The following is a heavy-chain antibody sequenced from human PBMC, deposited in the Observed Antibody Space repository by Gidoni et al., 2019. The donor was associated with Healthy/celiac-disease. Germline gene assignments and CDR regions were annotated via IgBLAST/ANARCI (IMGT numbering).Heavy chain of an antibody. Sequence: EVQLVESGGGLVKPGGSLRLSCAASGFTFSSYSMNWVSQAPGKGLEWVSSISSSSSYIYYADSVKGRFTISRDNAKNSLYLQMNSLRAEDTAVYYCARDIRGGITMMHYYYYGMDVWGQGTTVTVSS. CDR2: ISSSSSYI. CDR3: ARDIRGGITMMHYYYYGMDV. CDR1: GFTFSSYS. V-gene: IGHV3-21*01. J-gene: IGHJ6*02. D-gene: IGHD3-22*01.